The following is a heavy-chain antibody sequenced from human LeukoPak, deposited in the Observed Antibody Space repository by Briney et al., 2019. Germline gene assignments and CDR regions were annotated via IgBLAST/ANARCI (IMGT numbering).Heavy chain of an antibody. V-gene: IGHV3-23*01. CDR1: GFTFSSYA. CDR2: ISDSSST. CDR3: AKDSVPYTLKGAFDI. Sequence: GGSLRLSCVASGFTFSSYAMSWVRQAPGKGLEWVSTISDSSSTYYADSVKGRFTISRDNSKNTLYLQMNSLRAEDTAVYYCAKDSVPYTLKGAFDIWGQGTMVTVSS. J-gene: IGHJ3*02. D-gene: IGHD2-8*01.